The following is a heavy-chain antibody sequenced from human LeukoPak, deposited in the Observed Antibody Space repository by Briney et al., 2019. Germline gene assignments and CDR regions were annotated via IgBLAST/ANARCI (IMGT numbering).Heavy chain of an antibody. Sequence: PGGSLRLSCAASGFTFSSYWMSWVSQAPGKGLEWVANIKQDGSEKYYVDSVKGRFTISRDNAKNSLYLQMDSLRAEDTAVYYCARDVYCSGGSCYSGYFDYWGQGTLVTVPS. CDR1: GFTFSSYW. J-gene: IGHJ4*02. CDR3: ARDVYCSGGSCYSGYFDY. D-gene: IGHD2-15*01. V-gene: IGHV3-7*01. CDR2: IKQDGSEK.